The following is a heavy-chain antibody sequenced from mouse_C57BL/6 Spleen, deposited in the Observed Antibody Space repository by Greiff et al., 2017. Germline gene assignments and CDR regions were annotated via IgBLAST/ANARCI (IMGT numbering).Heavy chain of an antibody. J-gene: IGHJ4*01. CDR3: ARHLSYYGSSLYAMDY. D-gene: IGHD1-1*01. V-gene: IGHV2-6-1*01. CDR1: GFSLTSYG. CDR2: IWSDGST. Sequence: VKLMESGPGLVAPSQSLSITCTVSGFSLTSYGVHWVRQPPGKGLEWLVVIWSDGSTTYNSALKSRLSISKDNSKSQVFLKMNSLQTDDTAMYYCARHLSYYGSSLYAMDYWGQGTSVTVSS.